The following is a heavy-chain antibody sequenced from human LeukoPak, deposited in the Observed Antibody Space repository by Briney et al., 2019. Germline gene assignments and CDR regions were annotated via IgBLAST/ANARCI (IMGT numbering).Heavy chain of an antibody. J-gene: IGHJ3*02. CDR1: GGSISSGSYY. CDR2: IYTSGST. V-gene: IGHV4-61*02. D-gene: IGHD6-19*01. CDR3: ARDLGGSSGWYGDAFDI. Sequence: TLSLTCTVSGGSISSGSYYWSWIRQPAGKGLEWIGRIYTSGSTNYNPSLKSRFTISVDTSKNQFSLKLSSVTAADTAVYYCARDLGGSSGWYGDAFDIWGQGTMVTVSS.